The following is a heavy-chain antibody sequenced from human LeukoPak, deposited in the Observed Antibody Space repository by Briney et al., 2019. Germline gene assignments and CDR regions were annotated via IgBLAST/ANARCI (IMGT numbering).Heavy chain of an antibody. Sequence: SETLSLTCTVSGGSISSYYWSWIRQPPGKGLEWIGYIYYSGSTNYNPSLKSRVTISVDPSKNQFPLKLSSVTAADTAVYYCARHFLYDPFDPWGQGTLVTVSS. D-gene: IGHD3-16*01. CDR3: ARHFLYDPFDP. J-gene: IGHJ5*02. V-gene: IGHV4-59*08. CDR2: IYYSGST. CDR1: GGSISSYY.